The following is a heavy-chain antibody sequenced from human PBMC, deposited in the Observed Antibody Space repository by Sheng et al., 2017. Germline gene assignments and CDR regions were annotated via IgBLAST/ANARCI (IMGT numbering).Heavy chain of an antibody. D-gene: IGHD3-9*01. CDR1: GYTLTELS. J-gene: IGHJ4*02. CDR3: ATGLGPMIDS. V-gene: IGHV1-24*01. Sequence: QVHLVRSGAEVKKPGASVKVSCKVSGYTLTELSMHWVRQAPGKGLEWMGGFDPQNGETIYAQNFQGRLTMTEDTSTDTAFMELSSLRSEDTAVYYCATGLGPMIDSWGQGTLGHRLL. CDR2: FDPQNGET.